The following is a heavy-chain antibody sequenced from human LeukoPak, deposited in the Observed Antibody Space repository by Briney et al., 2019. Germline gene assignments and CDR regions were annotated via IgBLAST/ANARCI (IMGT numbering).Heavy chain of an antibody. V-gene: IGHV4-59*08. CDR2: IYYSGST. CDR3: ARHSKYYYDSSGSYVGYFQH. CDR1: GGSISVYY. Sequence: KPSETLSLTCTVSGGSISVYYWSWIRQAPGKGLEWIGYIYYSGSTNYNPSLKSRVTISVDTSKNQFSLKLSSVTAADTAVYYCARHSKYYYDSSGSYVGYFQHWGQGTLVTVSS. J-gene: IGHJ1*01. D-gene: IGHD3-22*01.